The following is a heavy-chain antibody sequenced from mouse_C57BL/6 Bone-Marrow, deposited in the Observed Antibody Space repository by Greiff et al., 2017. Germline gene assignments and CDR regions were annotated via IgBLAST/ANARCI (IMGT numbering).Heavy chain of an antibody. Sequence: QVQLQQSGPELVKPGASVKISCKASGYSFTSYYIHWVKQRPGQGLEWIGWIYPGSGNTKYNEKFKGKATLTADTSSSTAYMQLSSLTSEDSAVYYCARFKPLYFDYWGQGTTLTVSS. V-gene: IGHV1-66*01. CDR2: IYPGSGNT. J-gene: IGHJ2*01. CDR1: GYSFTSYY. CDR3: ARFKPLYFDY.